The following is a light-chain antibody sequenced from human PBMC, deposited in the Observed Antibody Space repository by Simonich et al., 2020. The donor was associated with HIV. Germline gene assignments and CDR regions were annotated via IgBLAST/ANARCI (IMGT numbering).Light chain of an antibody. CDR3: QQYGRTPYT. V-gene: IGKV3D-20*01. CDR2: DGA. J-gene: IGKJ2*01. Sequence: EIVLTQSPGTLSLSPGERATLSCRASQSVTGSYLAWYQQKPGLAPRLLIYDGASRATGIPDRFSGSGSGTDFTLTISRLEPEDFAVYYCQQYGRTPYTFGQGTKLEIK. CDR1: QSVTGSY.